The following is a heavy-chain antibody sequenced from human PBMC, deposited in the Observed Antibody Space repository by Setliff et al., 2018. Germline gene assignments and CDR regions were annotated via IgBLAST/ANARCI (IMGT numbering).Heavy chain of an antibody. D-gene: IGHD2-21*02. V-gene: IGHV3-33*01. CDR1: RFTFSNYG. J-gene: IGHJ6*02. Sequence: GGSLRLSCVASRFTFSNYGMHWVRQAPGKGLEWVALIWNDGSTKFYGDSVKGRFTISRDNSKNTLYLQMDTLRAEDTAVYYCARNWATAQHYYYGMDVWGQWTTVTVSS. CDR2: IWNDGSTK. CDR3: ARNWATAQHYYYGMDV.